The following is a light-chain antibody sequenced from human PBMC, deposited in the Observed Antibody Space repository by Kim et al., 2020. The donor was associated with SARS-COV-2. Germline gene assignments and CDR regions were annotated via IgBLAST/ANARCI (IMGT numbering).Light chain of an antibody. V-gene: IGLV1-47*01. CDR2: RNN. J-gene: IGLJ3*02. CDR1: SSNIGSNY. CDR3: AAWGDSLSGRV. Sequence: ELTQPPSASGTPGQRATISCSGSSSNIGSNYVYWYQQLPGTAPKLLIYRNNQRPSGVPDRFSGSKSGTSASLAISGLRSEDEADYYCAAWGDSLSGRVFGGGTKLT.